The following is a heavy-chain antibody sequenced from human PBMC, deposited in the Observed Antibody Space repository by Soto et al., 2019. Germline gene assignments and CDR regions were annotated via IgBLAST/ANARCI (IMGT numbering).Heavy chain of an antibody. J-gene: IGHJ6*02. CDR2: IIPIFGTA. Sequence: SVKVSCKASGGTFSSYAISWVRQAPGQGLEWMGGIIPIFGTANYAQKFQGRVTITADESTSTAYMELSSLRSEDTAVYYCARRSIGGGYSYGSDYYYYYGMNVWGQGTTVTV. D-gene: IGHD5-18*01. CDR3: ARRSIGGGYSYGSDYYYYYGMNV. V-gene: IGHV1-69*13. CDR1: GGTFSSYA.